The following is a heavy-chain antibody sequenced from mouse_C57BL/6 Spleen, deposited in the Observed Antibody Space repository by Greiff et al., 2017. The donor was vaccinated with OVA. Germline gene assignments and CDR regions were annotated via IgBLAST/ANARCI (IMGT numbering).Heavy chain of an antibody. Sequence: VKLVESGPEPVKPGASVKISCKASGYAFSSSWMNWVKQRPGKGLEWIGRIYPGDGDTNYNGKFKGKATLTADKSSSTAYMQLSSLTSEDSAVYFCARFYDGYYYFDYWGQGTTLTVSS. D-gene: IGHD2-3*01. CDR3: ARFYDGYYYFDY. CDR1: GYAFSSSW. J-gene: IGHJ2*01. CDR2: IYPGDGDT. V-gene: IGHV1-82*01.